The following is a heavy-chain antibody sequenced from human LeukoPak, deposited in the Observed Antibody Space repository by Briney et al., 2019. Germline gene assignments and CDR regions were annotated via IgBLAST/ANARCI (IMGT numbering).Heavy chain of an antibody. CDR3: ARDYYDSGSYPFDY. V-gene: IGHV4-4*07. D-gene: IGHD3-10*01. CDR2: IYPSGST. CDR1: GGSISNYY. J-gene: IGHJ4*02. Sequence: PSETLSLTCSVSGGSISNYYWSWIRQPAGKGLEWIGRIYPSGSTNHNPSLKSRVTMSIDTSKNQFSLKLSSVTAADTAVYCCARDYYDSGSYPFDYWGQGTLVTVSS.